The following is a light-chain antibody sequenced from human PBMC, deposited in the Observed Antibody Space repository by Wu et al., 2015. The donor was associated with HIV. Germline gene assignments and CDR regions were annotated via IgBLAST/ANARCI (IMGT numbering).Light chain of an antibody. Sequence: DIQMTQSPSSLSASVGDRVTISCRASQSISSYLNWYQQKPGKAPNLLIYAASSLQSGVPSRFSGSGSGTDFTLTISSLQPDDFATYYCQQYNSYHSFGQGTRLDIK. CDR3: QQYNSYHS. V-gene: IGKV1-39*01. J-gene: IGKJ2*01. CDR2: AAS. CDR1: QSISSY.